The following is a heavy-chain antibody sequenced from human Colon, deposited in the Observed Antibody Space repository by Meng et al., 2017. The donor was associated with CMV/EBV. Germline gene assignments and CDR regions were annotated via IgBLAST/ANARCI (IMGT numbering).Heavy chain of an antibody. J-gene: IGHJ3*02. Sequence: GESLKISCSASGFTFRSYEMNWVRQAPGKGLEWVAYISSGGQTIHYADSVKGRFTISRDNTNNLLYLQMSSLRADDTAVYYCAAYYDSSGANAFDIWGQGTMVTVSS. CDR2: ISSGGQTI. D-gene: IGHD3-22*01. V-gene: IGHV3-48*03. CDR1: GFTFRSYE. CDR3: AAYYDSSGANAFDI.